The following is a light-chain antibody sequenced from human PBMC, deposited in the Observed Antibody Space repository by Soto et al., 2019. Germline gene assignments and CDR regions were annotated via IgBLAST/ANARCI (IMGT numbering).Light chain of an antibody. J-gene: IGLJ2*01. CDR1: SSDVGPYNY. CDR3: SSYTTSSTVI. CDR2: EVS. V-gene: IGLV2-14*01. Sequence: QSALTQPASVSGSPGQSITISCTGTSSDVGPYNYVSWYQQHPGKAPKVMIYEVSNRPSGVSNRFSGSKSGNTASLTISGFQAEDEADYYCSSYTTSSTVIFGGGTKVTVL.